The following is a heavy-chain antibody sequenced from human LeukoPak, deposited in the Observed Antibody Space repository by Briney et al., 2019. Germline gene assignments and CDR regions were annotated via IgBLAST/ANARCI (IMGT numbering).Heavy chain of an antibody. Sequence: PSETLSLTCAVYGGSFSGYCWSWIRQPPGKGLEWIGEINHSGSTNYNPSLKSRVTISVDTSKNQFSLKLSSVTAADTAVYYCARGSNVLLWFGTAGDVWGQGTTVTVSS. CDR2: INHSGST. CDR1: GGSFSGYC. D-gene: IGHD3-10*01. CDR3: ARGSNVLLWFGTAGDV. V-gene: IGHV4-34*01. J-gene: IGHJ6*02.